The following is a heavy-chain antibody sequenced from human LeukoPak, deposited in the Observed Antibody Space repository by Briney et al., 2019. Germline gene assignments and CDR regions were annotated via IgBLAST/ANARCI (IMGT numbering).Heavy chain of an antibody. CDR3: ARDLSGVGATDY. V-gene: IGHV3-21*01. D-gene: IGHD1-26*01. Sequence: GGSLRLSCAASGFTFSSYSMNWVRQAPGKGLEWVSSISSSSSYIYCADSVKGRFTISRDNAKNSLYLQMNSLRAEDTAVYYCARDLSGVGATDYWGQGTLVTVSS. CDR2: ISSSSSYI. CDR1: GFTFSSYS. J-gene: IGHJ4*02.